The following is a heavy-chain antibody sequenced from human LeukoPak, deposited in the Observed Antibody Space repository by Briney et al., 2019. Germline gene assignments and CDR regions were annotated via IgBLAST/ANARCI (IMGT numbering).Heavy chain of an antibody. CDR1: GFTLYTFGSYW. CDR3: ARGPSSNWSGLDF. CDR2: ISPTGSTT. Sequence: PGGSLRLSCAASGFTLYTFGSYWMHWARQLPGKGLVWVSRISPTGSTTSYADSVKGRFTVSRDNAKNTLYLQVNNLRAEDTAVYYCARGPSSNWSGLDFWGQGTLLTVSS. D-gene: IGHD6-13*01. J-gene: IGHJ4*02. V-gene: IGHV3-74*01.